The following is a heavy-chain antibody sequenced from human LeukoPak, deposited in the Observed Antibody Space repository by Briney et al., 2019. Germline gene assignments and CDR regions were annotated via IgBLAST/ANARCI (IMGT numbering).Heavy chain of an antibody. J-gene: IGHJ3*02. CDR2: INPNSGGT. V-gene: IGHV1-2*02. D-gene: IGHD6-13*01. Sequence: GASVKVSCKASGYTFTGYYMHWVRQAPGQGLEWMGWINPNSGGTNYAQKSQGRVTMTRDTSISTAYMELSRPRSDDTAVYYCARGAQQLGFHWAFDIWGQGTMVTVSS. CDR1: GYTFTGYY. CDR3: ARGAQQLGFHWAFDI.